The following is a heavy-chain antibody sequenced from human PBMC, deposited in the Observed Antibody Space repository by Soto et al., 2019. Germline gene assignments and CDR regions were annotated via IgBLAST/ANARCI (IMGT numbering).Heavy chain of an antibody. CDR1: GFTFSSYD. J-gene: IGHJ4*02. CDR2: IWYDGSNK. CDR3: ARDRVATIEYYFDY. D-gene: IGHD5-12*01. Sequence: HPGGSLRLSCAASGFTFSSYDMHWVRQAPGKGLEWVAVIWYDGSNKYYADSVKGRFTISRDNSKNTLYLQMNSLRAEDTAVYYCARDRVATIEYYFDYWGQGTLVTVSS. V-gene: IGHV3-33*01.